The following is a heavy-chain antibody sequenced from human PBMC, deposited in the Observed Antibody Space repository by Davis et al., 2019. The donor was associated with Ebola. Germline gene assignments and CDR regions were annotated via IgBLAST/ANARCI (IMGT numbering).Heavy chain of an antibody. J-gene: IGHJ4*02. D-gene: IGHD6-19*01. CDR3: ATCGFCISSSGIDY. CDR1: GFSFTNYA. Sequence: GESLKISCEASGFSFTNYAMNWVRQGPGQGLEWVSGISGAGYNTYHADSVKGRFTISRDNSKNTLYLQMNSRSADDTAVYYCATCGFCISSSGIDYRGQGTLVTVSS. V-gene: IGHV3-23*01. CDR2: ISGAGYNT.